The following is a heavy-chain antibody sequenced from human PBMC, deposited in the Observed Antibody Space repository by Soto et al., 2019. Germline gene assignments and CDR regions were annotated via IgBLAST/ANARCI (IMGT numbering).Heavy chain of an antibody. J-gene: IGHJ6*02. Sequence: SETLSLTCSVSGGSISSSNWWSWVRQPPGKGLEWIGEIYHSGSTNYNPSLKSRVTISVDKSKNQFSLKLSSVTAADTAVYYCARGGSTVVVTAIPLYYYYYGMDVWGQGTTVTVSS. CDR2: IYHSGST. CDR1: GGSISSSNW. D-gene: IGHD2-21*02. V-gene: IGHV4-4*02. CDR3: ARGGSTVVVTAIPLYYYYYGMDV.